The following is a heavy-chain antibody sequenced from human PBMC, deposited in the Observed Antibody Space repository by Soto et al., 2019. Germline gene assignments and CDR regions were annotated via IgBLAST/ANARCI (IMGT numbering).Heavy chain of an antibody. CDR3: AKERRCSGGSGYFHAYYYYYYMDV. CDR2: ISYDESNK. Sequence: QVQLVESGGGVVQPGRSLRLSCAASGFTFSSYGMHWVRQAPGKGMERVAVISYDESNKNYADSGKGRCTISRDNSKNTLYLQMNSLRAEDTGVYYCAKERRCSGGSGYFHAYYYYYYMDVWGEGTTVTVSS. D-gene: IGHD2-15*01. J-gene: IGHJ6*03. V-gene: IGHV3-30*18. CDR1: GFTFSSYG.